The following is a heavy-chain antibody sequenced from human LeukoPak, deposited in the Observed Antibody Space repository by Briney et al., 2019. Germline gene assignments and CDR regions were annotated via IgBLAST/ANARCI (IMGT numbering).Heavy chain of an antibody. Sequence: SDTLSLTCTVDGGFFSGNYWTWIRQPQGKGLECIGEINHNGNTNKNPSLKSRVTISVDTSKNQFSLKVISVTAADTAVYYCARAGITGTTRSQRYYYYGMDVWGQGTTVIVSS. J-gene: IGHJ6*02. CDR3: ARAGITGTTRSQRYYYYGMDV. CDR1: GGFFSGNY. V-gene: IGHV4-34*01. D-gene: IGHD1-7*01. CDR2: INHNGNT.